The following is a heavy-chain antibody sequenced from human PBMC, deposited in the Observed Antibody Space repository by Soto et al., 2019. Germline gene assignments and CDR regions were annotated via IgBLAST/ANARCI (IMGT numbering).Heavy chain of an antibody. D-gene: IGHD5-18*01. CDR3: AKMTSDSYGRNYGMDP. Sequence: LRLSCAGSGFPFSSYAMSWVRQAPEKGLEWVSALRDSGVSPYYADSVKGRFTISRDNSKNTLYLQMGSLRVEDTALYYCAKMTSDSYGRNYGMDPWGQGTLVTVSS. CDR1: GFPFSSYA. J-gene: IGHJ5*02. V-gene: IGHV3-23*01. CDR2: LRDSGVSP.